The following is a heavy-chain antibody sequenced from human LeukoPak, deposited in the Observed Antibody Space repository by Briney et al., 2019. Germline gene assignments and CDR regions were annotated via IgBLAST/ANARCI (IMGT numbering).Heavy chain of an antibody. CDR3: ARGPRLDSSGWYYGAFDI. V-gene: IGHV1-2*06. Sequence: ASVKVSCKASGYTFTGYYMHWVRQAPGQGLEWMGRINPNSGGTNYAQKFQGRVTMTRDTSISAAYMELSRLRSDDTAVYYCARGPRLDSSGWYYGAFDIWGQGTMVTVSS. J-gene: IGHJ3*02. D-gene: IGHD6-19*01. CDR2: INPNSGGT. CDR1: GYTFTGYY.